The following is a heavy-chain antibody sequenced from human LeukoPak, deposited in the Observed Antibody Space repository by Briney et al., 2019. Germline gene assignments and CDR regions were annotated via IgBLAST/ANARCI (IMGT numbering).Heavy chain of an antibody. CDR1: GFTVSSNY. J-gene: IGHJ4*02. D-gene: IGHD5-24*01. V-gene: IGHV3-66*01. CDR3: ARGQSDGYVYYFDY. CDR2: IYVGGLT. Sequence: PGGSLRLSCAASGFTVSSNYMTWVRQAPGKGLEWVSVIYVGGLTYYADSVKGRFTISRDNSKNTLSLQMNSLRAEDTAVYYCARGQSDGYVYYFDYWGQGTLVTVSS.